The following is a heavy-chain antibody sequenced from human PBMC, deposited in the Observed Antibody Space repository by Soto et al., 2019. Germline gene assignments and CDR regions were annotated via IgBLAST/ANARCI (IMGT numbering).Heavy chain of an antibody. D-gene: IGHD3-16*01. V-gene: IGHV3-23*01. CDR3: AKEVEWGYYYYYYMDV. CDR1: GFTFSSYA. J-gene: IGHJ6*03. Sequence: GGSLRLSCAASGFTFSSYAMSWVRQAPGKGLEWVSAISGSGGSTYYADSVKGRFTISRDNSKNTLYLQMNSLRAEDTAVYYCAKEVEWGYYYYYYMDVWGKGTTVTVSS. CDR2: ISGSGGST.